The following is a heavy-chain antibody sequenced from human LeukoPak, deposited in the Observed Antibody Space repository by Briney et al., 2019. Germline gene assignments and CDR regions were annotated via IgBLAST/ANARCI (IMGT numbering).Heavy chain of an antibody. D-gene: IGHD3-10*01. CDR2: IYSGGST. J-gene: IGHJ4*02. Sequence: GGSLRLSCAASGLTVSSNYMSWVRQAPGKGLEWVSVIYSGGSTYYADSVKGRFTISRDNSKNTLYLQMNSLRAEDTAVYYCAREGRSGSFILRSYYFDYWGQGTLVTVSS. CDR3: AREGRSGSFILRSYYFDY. V-gene: IGHV3-66*01. CDR1: GLTVSSNY.